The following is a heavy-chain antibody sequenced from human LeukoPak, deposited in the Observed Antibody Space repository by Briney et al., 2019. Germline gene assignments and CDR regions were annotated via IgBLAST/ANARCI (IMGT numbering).Heavy chain of an antibody. D-gene: IGHD2-15*01. CDR1: GFTFSSYA. CDR3: ARAVGYCSGGSCQGMDY. J-gene: IGHJ4*02. Sequence: GRSLRLSCAASGFTFSSYAMHWVRQAPGKGLEWVAVISYDGSNKYYADSVKGRFTISRDNSKNTLYLQMNSLRAEDTAVYYCARAVGYCSGGSCQGMDYWGQGTLVTVSS. CDR2: ISYDGSNK. V-gene: IGHV3-30-3*01.